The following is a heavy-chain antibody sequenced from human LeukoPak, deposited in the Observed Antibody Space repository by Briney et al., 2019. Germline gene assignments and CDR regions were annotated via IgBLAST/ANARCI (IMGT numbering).Heavy chain of an antibody. CDR2: ISGSGDRT. V-gene: IGHV3-23*01. CDR1: GFTFSSSA. Sequence: GSLRLSCAASGFTFSSSAMSWVRQAPGKGLEWVSTISGSGDRTYYADSVKGGFTISRDNSKNTLFLHMNSLRAEDTAVYSCAKGYYGSGSYGWFDYWGQGTLVTVSS. D-gene: IGHD3-10*01. CDR3: AKGYYGSGSYGWFDY. J-gene: IGHJ4*02.